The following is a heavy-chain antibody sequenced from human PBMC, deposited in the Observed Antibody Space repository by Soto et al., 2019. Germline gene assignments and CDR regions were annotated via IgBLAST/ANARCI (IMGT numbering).Heavy chain of an antibody. V-gene: IGHV4-30-4*01. Sequence: SETLSLTCTVSGGSISSGDYYWSWIRQPPGKGLEWIGCIYYSGSTYYNPSLKSRVTISVDTSKNQFSLKLSSVTAADTAVYYCARVWEDGYIFSGPEYCGQGTLVTV. CDR2: IYYSGST. CDR1: GGSISSGDYY. CDR3: ARVWEDGYIFSGPEY. D-gene: IGHD5-12*01. J-gene: IGHJ4*02.